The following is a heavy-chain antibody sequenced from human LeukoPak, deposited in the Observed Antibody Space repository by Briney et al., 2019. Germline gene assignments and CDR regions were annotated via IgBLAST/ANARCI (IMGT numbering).Heavy chain of an antibody. V-gene: IGHV3-48*03. CDR1: GFTFSSYE. Sequence: GGSLRLSCAASGFTFSSYEMNWVRQAPGKGLEWVSYISSSGSTICYADSVKGRFTISRDNAKNSLYLQMNSLRAEDTAVYYCARGDVVRQKDYYFDYGGREPRS. CDR3: ARGDVVRQKDYYFDY. J-gene: IGHJ4*02. CDR2: ISSSGSTI. D-gene: IGHD2-2*01.